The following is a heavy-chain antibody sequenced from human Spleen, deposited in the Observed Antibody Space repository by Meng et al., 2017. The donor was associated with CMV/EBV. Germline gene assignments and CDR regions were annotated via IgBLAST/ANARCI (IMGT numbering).Heavy chain of an antibody. CDR2: IYYSGNT. CDR1: GDSINNYY. V-gene: IGHV4-59*12. CDR3: AVVYYESSGYTLYYFDY. J-gene: IGHJ4*02. Sequence: GSLRLSCTVSGDSINNYYWNWIRQPPGKGLEWIGFIYYSGNTNYNPSLKSRVTMSVDMSKNQFSLRLSSVTAADTAVYYCAVVYYESSGYTLYYFDYWGPGTLVTVSS. D-gene: IGHD3-22*01.